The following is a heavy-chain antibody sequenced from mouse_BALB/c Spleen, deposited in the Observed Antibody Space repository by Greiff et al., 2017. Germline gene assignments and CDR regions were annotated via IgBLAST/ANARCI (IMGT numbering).Heavy chain of an antibody. CDR1: GFTFTDYY. V-gene: IGHV7-3*02. D-gene: IGHD2-1*01. CDR3: ARGYGNSFAY. J-gene: IGHJ3*01. CDR2: IRNKANGYTT. Sequence: EVKLVESGGGLVQPGGSLRLSCATSGFTFTDYYMSWVRQPPGKALEWLGFIRNKANGYTTEYSASVKGRFTISRDNYQSILYLQMNTLRAEDSATYYCARGYGNSFAYWGQGTLVTVSA.